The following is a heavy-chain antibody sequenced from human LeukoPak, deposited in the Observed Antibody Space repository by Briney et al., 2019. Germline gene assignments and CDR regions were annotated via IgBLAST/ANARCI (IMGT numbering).Heavy chain of an antibody. D-gene: IGHD2-15*01. Sequence: SETLSLTCTVSGGSIRSGSYYWSWIRQPAGKGLEWIGRIYTSGSTNYNPSLKSRVTISVDTSKNQFSLKLSSVTAADTAVYYCARDSCSGGSCYSSWFDPWGQGTLVTVSS. V-gene: IGHV4-61*02. CDR3: ARDSCSGGSCYSSWFDP. CDR1: GGSIRSGSYY. J-gene: IGHJ5*02. CDR2: IYTSGST.